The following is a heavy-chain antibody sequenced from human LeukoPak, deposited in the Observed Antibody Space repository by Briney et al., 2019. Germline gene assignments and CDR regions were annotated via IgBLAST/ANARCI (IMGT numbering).Heavy chain of an antibody. CDR2: ISSSGSTI. Sequence: AGGPLRLSFAASGFTFSDYYRICIRQAPGKGLEWVSYISSSGSTIYYADSVKGRFTISRDNAKNSLYLQMNSLRAEDTAVYYCARVENYYYGMDVWGQGTTVTVSS. CDR1: GFTFSDYY. CDR3: ARVENYYYGMDV. V-gene: IGHV3-11*01. J-gene: IGHJ6*02.